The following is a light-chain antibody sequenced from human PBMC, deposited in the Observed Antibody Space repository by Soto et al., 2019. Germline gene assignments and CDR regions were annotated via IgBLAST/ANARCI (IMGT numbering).Light chain of an antibody. CDR2: GNI. CDR1: SSNIGAGYD. J-gene: IGLJ1*01. CDR3: QSYDSTLSARYV. Sequence: QSVLTQPPSVSGGQGQRVTISGSGRSSNIGAGYDVHWYQQRPGTAPKLLILGNINRPSGVPDRFSGSKSGTSASLAITGHQPEDEGDYDCQSYDSTLSARYVFGNGTKVTVL. V-gene: IGLV1-40*01.